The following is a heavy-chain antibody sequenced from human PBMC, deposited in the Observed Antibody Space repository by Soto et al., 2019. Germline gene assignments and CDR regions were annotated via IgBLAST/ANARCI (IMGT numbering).Heavy chain of an antibody. D-gene: IGHD4-4*01. CDR3: ASRDYSNSLGYYYYYGMDV. CDR2: IIPIFGTA. V-gene: IGHV1-69*13. J-gene: IGHJ6*02. CDR1: GGTFSSYA. Sequence: GASVKVSCKASGGTFSSYAISWVRQAPGQGLEWMGGIIPIFGTANYAQKFQGRVTITADESTSTAYMELSSLRSEDTAVYYCASRDYSNSLGYYYYYGMDVWGQGTTVTVSS.